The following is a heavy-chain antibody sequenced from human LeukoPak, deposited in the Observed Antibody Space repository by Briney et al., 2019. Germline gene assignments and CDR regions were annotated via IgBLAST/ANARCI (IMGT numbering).Heavy chain of an antibody. CDR2: ISYDGSNK. CDR3: ARVGTTVTTSGYFDY. D-gene: IGHD4-17*01. CDR1: GFTFSSYA. J-gene: IGHJ4*02. V-gene: IGHV3-30-3*01. Sequence: GGSLRLSCAASGFTFSSYAMHWVRQAPGKGLEWVAVISYDGSNKYYADSVKGRFTIPRDNSKNTLYLQMNSLRAEDTAVYYCARVGTTVTTSGYFDYWRQGTLVTVSS.